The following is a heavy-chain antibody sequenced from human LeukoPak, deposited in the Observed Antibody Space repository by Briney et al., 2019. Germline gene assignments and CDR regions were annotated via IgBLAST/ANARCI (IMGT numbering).Heavy chain of an antibody. J-gene: IGHJ6*03. CDR1: GYTFTSYG. CDR2: ISAYNGNT. V-gene: IGHV1-18*01. CDR3: ARVRTFGKPVLYYYYYMDV. D-gene: IGHD2-8*02. Sequence: ASVKVSCKASGYTFTSYGISWVRQAPGQGLEWMGWISAYNGNTNYAQKLQGRVTMTTDTSTSTAYMELRSLRSDDTAVYYCARVRTFGKPVLYYYYYMDVWGKGTTVTVSS.